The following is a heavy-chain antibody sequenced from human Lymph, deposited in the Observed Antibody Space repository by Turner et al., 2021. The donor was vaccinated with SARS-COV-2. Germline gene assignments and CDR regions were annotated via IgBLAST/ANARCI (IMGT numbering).Heavy chain of an antibody. V-gene: IGHV4-39*01. CDR1: GGSISSSSHY. D-gene: IGHD3-10*01. CDR2: SYYSGNN. Sequence: QLQLQESGPVLVKPSETLSLTCSVPGGSISSSSHYCGWIREHPGRGLEWIGHSYYSGNNYYNPSLKSRATISVDTSKNQFTLKLSSVTAADTDVYYWARLVRRAEYYFDYWGQGTLVTVSS. J-gene: IGHJ4*02. CDR3: ARLVRRAEYYFDY.